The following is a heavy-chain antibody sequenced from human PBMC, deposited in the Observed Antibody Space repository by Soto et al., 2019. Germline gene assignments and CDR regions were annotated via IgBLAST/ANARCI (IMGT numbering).Heavy chain of an antibody. V-gene: IGHV3-48*02. Sequence: EVQLVESGGGLVQPGGSLRLSCAASGFTFSSYSMNWVRQAPGKGLEWVSYISSSTVTIYYADSVKGRFTISRDNAKNSLYLQMNSLREEDTAVYYCARNGITGTTASFYFGMDVWGQGATVTVSS. CDR1: GFTFSSYS. CDR2: ISSSTVTI. D-gene: IGHD1-7*01. CDR3: ARNGITGTTASFYFGMDV. J-gene: IGHJ6*02.